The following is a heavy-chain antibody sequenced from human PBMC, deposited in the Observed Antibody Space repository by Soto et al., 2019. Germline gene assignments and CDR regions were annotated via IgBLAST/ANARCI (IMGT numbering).Heavy chain of an antibody. V-gene: IGHV2-5*02. CDR2: IYWDDDE. CDR1: GFSLTTRGVA. Sequence: QITLKESGPTLVKPTQTLTLTCTFSGFSLTTRGVAVGWIRQPPGKALEWLALIYWDDDEGYSPSLKSRLTITTDTSKNQVVLRMTNMDPVDTATYYCAHRPRGFSYYVDYWGQGTLVTVSS. CDR3: AHRPRGFSYYVDY. J-gene: IGHJ4*02. D-gene: IGHD3-10*01.